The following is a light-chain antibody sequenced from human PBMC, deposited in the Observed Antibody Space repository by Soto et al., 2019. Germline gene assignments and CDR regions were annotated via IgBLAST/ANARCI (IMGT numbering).Light chain of an antibody. CDR2: EAS. J-gene: IGKJ1*01. V-gene: IGKV1-5*03. Sequence: DIQMIQSPSTLSSYVGDRVHITCRASQSISIYLAWYQQTKGKAPKILIYEASSLESGVPSRFRGSGSGTEFTLTISRLQPDDFETYYCQQYNSYPWTFGQGTKVDIK. CDR1: QSISIY. CDR3: QQYNSYPWT.